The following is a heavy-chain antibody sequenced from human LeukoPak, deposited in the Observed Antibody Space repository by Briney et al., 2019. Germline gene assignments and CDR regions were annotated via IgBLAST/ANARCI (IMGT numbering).Heavy chain of an antibody. CDR3: AREMATNTRAFGY. D-gene: IGHD5-12*01. J-gene: IGHJ4*02. V-gene: IGHV4-39*02. CDR2: IYYSGST. CDR1: GGSISSSSYY. Sequence: SETLSLTCTASGGSISSSSYYWGWIRQPPGKGLEWIGSIYYSGSTYYNPSLKSRVIISVDTSKNQFSLKLSSVTAADTAVYYCAREMATNTRAFGYWGQGTLVTVSS.